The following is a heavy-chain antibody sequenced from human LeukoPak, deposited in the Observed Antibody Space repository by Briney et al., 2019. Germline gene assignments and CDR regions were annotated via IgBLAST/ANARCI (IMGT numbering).Heavy chain of an antibody. Sequence: GGSLRLSCAASGFTFSDYYMSWIRQAPGKGLEWVSYIGGWSSPTDYADSVKGRFTISRDNARNSLYLQMNNLTVEDTAVYYCVRDPGFSVARWGQGSLVFVSS. CDR2: IGGWSSPT. V-gene: IGHV3-11*06. J-gene: IGHJ4*02. D-gene: IGHD3-3*01. CDR1: GFTFSDYY. CDR3: VRDPGFSVAR.